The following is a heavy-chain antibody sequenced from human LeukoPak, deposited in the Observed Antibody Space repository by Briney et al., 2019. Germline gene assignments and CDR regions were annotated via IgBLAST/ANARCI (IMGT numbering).Heavy chain of an antibody. V-gene: IGHV3-7*01. Sequence: GGSLRLSCAASGFTFSSYWMSWVRQAPGKGLEWVANIKQDGSEKYYVDSVKGRFTISRDNAKNSLYLQINSLRAEDTAVYYCARDFGWYYYDSSGYTDDMGAFDIWGQGTMVTVSS. J-gene: IGHJ3*02. CDR3: ARDFGWYYYDSSGYTDDMGAFDI. D-gene: IGHD3-22*01. CDR2: IKQDGSEK. CDR1: GFTFSSYW.